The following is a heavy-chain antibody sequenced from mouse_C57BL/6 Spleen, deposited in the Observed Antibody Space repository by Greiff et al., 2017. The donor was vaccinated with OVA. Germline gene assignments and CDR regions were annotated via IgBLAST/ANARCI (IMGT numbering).Heavy chain of an antibody. CDR2: IDPSDSYT. CDR3: ARKGGYYGSRTGYFDY. D-gene: IGHD1-1*01. J-gene: IGHJ2*01. V-gene: IGHV1-50*01. Sequence: QVQLQQPGAELVKPGASVKLSCKASGYTFTSYWMRWVKQRPGQGLEWIGEIDPSDSYTNYNQKFKGKATLTVDTSSSTAYMQLSSLTSEDSAVYYCARKGGYYGSRTGYFDYWGQGTTLTVSS. CDR1: GYTFTSYW.